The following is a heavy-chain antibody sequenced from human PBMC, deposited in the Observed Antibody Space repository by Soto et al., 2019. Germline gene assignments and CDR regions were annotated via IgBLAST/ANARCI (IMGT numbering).Heavy chain of an antibody. J-gene: IGHJ6*02. CDR3: AIGHYFAVIVFVTHSYGMDF. V-gene: IGHV1-18*04. CDR1: GYTFTSYG. D-gene: IGHD3-22*01. Sequence: QVQLVQSGAEVKKPGASVKVSCKASGYTFTSYGISWVRQAPGQGLEWMGWISAYNGNTNYAQQLQGRVTMTADTPTSTAARELRSLTADDTAVYYCAIGHYFAVIVFVTHSYGMDFWVRYTTVTVCS. CDR2: ISAYNGNT.